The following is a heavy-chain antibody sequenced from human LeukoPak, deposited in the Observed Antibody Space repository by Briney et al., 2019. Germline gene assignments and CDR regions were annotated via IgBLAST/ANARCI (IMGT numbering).Heavy chain of an antibody. V-gene: IGHV5-51*01. CDR1: GYSFTSYY. J-gene: IGHJ4*02. CDR3: AREGSYTGSDTHDH. CDR2: IYPGDSNA. D-gene: IGHD1-26*01. Sequence: GESLKISCKGSGYSFTSYYIGWVRQMPGKGLEWMGIIYPGDSNARYGPSFQGQVTMSVDKSISTAYLQWSSLRASDTAMYYCAREGSYTGSDTHDHWGQGTLVTVSS.